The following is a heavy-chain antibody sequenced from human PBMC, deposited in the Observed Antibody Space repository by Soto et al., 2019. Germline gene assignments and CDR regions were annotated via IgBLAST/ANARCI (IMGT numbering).Heavy chain of an antibody. V-gene: IGHV1-8*01. D-gene: IGHD2-21*02. CDR3: ARDGAYVGGDCYPDYYYYYGMDV. J-gene: IGHJ6*02. CDR1: GYTFTSYD. CDR2: MNPNSGNT. Sequence: ASVKVSCKASGYTFTSYDINWVRQATGQGLEWMGWMNPNSGNTGYAQKFQGRVTMTRNISISTAYMELSSLRSEDTAVYYCARDGAYVGGDCYPDYYYYYGMDVWGQGTTVTVSS.